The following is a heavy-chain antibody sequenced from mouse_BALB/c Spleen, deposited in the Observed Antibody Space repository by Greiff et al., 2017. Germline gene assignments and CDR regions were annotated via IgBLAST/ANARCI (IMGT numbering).Heavy chain of an antibody. Sequence: QVQLQQSGPELVKPGASVRISCKASGYTFTSYYIHWVKQRPGQGLEWIGWIYPGNVNTKYNEKFKGKATLTADKSSSTAYMQLSSLTSEDSAVYFCARSPLYYDYDVFAYWGQGTLVTVSA. CDR3: ARSPLYYDYDVFAY. V-gene: IGHV1S56*01. J-gene: IGHJ3*01. CDR2: IYPGNVNT. D-gene: IGHD2-4*01. CDR1: GYTFTSYY.